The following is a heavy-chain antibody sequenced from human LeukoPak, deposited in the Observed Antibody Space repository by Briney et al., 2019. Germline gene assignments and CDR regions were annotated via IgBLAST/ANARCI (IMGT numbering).Heavy chain of an antibody. CDR3: AKIGGYCTSTSCHDY. CDR2: ISGSGGST. V-gene: IGHV3-23*01. J-gene: IGHJ4*02. Sequence: GGSLRLSCAASGFTFSSYAMSWVRQAPGKGLEWVSAISGSGGSTYSADSVQGRFTISRDNSKSTLYLQINSLRAEDTAVYYCAKIGGYCTSTSCHDYWGQGTLVTVSS. D-gene: IGHD2-2*01. CDR1: GFTFSSYA.